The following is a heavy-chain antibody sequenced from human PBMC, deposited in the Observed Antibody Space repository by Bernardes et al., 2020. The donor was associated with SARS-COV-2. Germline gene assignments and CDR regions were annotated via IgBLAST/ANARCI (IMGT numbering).Heavy chain of an antibody. CDR1: GGSISSGGYY. Sequence: SEPLSLTCTVSGGSISSGGYYWSWLLQHPGKGLEWIGYFSYRGSTYYNPSLKSRVTISVDTSKNQFSLKLSSVTAADTAVYFCARDAHMTTGHDIWGQGTMVTVSS. V-gene: IGHV4-31*03. CDR2: FSYRGST. D-gene: IGHD4-17*01. CDR3: ARDAHMTTGHDI. J-gene: IGHJ3*02.